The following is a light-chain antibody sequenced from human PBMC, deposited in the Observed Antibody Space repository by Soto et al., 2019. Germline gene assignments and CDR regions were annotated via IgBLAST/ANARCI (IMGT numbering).Light chain of an antibody. CDR3: CSYAGLSIHYV. CDR2: EGN. Sequence: QSVLTQPASVSGSPGQSITISCTGTSRDVGSYNLVSWYQQHPGKAPKLMIYEGNKRPSGVSNRFSGSKSGTTASLTISGLQAEDEADYYCCSYAGLSIHYVFGTGTKVTV. V-gene: IGLV2-23*01. J-gene: IGLJ1*01. CDR1: SRDVGSYNL.